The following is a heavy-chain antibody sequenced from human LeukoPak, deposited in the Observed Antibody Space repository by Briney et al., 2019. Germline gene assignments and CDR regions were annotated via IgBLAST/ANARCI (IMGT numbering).Heavy chain of an antibody. CDR2: ISVSGGST. V-gene: IGHV3-23*01. D-gene: IGHD1-26*01. J-gene: IGHJ4*02. CDR1: GFTFSSYA. CDR3: ARLSAGAGDY. Sequence: PGTSLRLSCAASGFTFSSYAMRWVRQAPGKGLEWVSSISVSGGSTYYADSVKGRFSISRDKSKNTLYLQMNSLRAEDTAVYYCARLSAGAGDYWGQGPLVTVSS.